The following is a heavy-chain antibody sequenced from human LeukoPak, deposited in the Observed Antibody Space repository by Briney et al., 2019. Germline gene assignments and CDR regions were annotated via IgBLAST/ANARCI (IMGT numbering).Heavy chain of an antibody. J-gene: IGHJ4*02. CDR3: ARVAVAGFDY. V-gene: IGHV3-7*04. CDR1: GFTFSDYW. D-gene: IGHD6-19*01. CDR2: IKHDGSEI. Sequence: PGGSLRLSCAASGFTFSDYWMTWVRQAPGKGLEWVANIKHDGSEIYYVDSVKGRFTISRDDAKNSLYLQMNSLRAEDTAVYYCARVAVAGFDYWGQGTLVSVCS.